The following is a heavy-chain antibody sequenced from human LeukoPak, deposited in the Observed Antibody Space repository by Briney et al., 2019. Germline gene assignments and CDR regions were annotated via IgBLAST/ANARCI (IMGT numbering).Heavy chain of an antibody. J-gene: IGHJ4*02. CDR1: GFTFSDYY. V-gene: IGHV3-11*01. CDR2: ISSSGSTI. D-gene: IGHD4-17*01. Sequence: GGSLRLSCAASGFTFSDYYMSWIRQASGKGLEWVSYISSSGSTIYYADSVKGRFTISRDNAKNSLYLQMNSLRAEDTAVYYCARAATVTTLDYWGQGTLVTVSS. CDR3: ARAATVTTLDY.